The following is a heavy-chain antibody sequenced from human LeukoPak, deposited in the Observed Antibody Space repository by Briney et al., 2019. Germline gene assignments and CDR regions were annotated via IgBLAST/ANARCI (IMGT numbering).Heavy chain of an antibody. CDR1: GFTFSSYG. CDR3: AKPLSPTTSYVYNY. Sequence: GGSLRLSCAASGFTFSSYGMHWVRQAPGKGLEWVSYISSSSSTIYYADSVKGRFTISRDNAKNSLYLQMNSLRAEDTAVYYCAKPLSPTTSYVYNYWGQGTLVTVSS. CDR2: ISSSSSTI. V-gene: IGHV3-48*01. J-gene: IGHJ4*02. D-gene: IGHD4-17*01.